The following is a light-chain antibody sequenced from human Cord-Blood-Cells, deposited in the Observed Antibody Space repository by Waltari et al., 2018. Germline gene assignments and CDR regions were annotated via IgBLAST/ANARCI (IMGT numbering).Light chain of an antibody. CDR3: QSYDSSLSGV. CDR1: RSNLGPGYD. V-gene: IGLV1-40*01. Sequence: QSVLTQPPSVSRAPGQRVTLSCTVSRSNLGPGYDVHWDPQPPATAPKLLIYGNSNRPSGVPDRFSGSKSGTSASLAITGLQAEDEADYYCQSYDSSLSGVFGGGTKLTVL. J-gene: IGLJ2*01. CDR2: GNS.